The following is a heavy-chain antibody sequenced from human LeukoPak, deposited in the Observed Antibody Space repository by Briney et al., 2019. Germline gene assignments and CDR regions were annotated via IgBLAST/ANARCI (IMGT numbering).Heavy chain of an antibody. J-gene: IGHJ4*02. CDR3: VKVLDYGGNVGDY. D-gene: IGHD4-23*01. Sequence: GRSLRLSRAASGFTFSSYGMRWVRQAPGKGLEWVAVISYDGSNKYYADSVKGRFTISRDNSKNTLYLQMNSLRAEDTAVYYCVKVLDYGGNVGDYWGQGTLVTVSS. V-gene: IGHV3-30*18. CDR1: GFTFSSYG. CDR2: ISYDGSNK.